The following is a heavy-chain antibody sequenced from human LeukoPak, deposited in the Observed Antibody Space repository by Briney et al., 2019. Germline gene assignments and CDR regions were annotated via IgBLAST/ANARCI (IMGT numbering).Heavy chain of an antibody. CDR3: ARGLSLRTTVTTREDY. CDR1: GGSFSGYY. J-gene: IGHJ4*02. V-gene: IGHV4-34*01. CDR2: INHSGST. D-gene: IGHD4-17*01. Sequence: KPSETLSLTCAVYGGSFSGYYWSWIRQPPGKGQEWIGEINHSGSTNYNPSLKSRVTISVDTSKNQFSLKLSSVTAADTAVYYCARGLSLRTTVTTREDYWGQGTLVTVSS.